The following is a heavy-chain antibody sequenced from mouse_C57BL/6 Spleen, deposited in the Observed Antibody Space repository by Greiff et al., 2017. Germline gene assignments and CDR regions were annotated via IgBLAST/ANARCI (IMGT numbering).Heavy chain of an antibody. V-gene: IGHV1-18*01. J-gene: IGHJ3*01. CDR3: AIDYGSSYRFAY. Sequence: EVQLQQSGPELVKPGASVKISCKASGYTFTDYNMDWVKQSHGKSLEWIGDINPNNGGTIYNQKFKGKATLTVDKSSSTAYMELRSLTSEDTAVYYYAIDYGSSYRFAYWGQGTLVTVAA. CDR2: INPNNGGT. D-gene: IGHD1-1*01. CDR1: GYTFTDYN.